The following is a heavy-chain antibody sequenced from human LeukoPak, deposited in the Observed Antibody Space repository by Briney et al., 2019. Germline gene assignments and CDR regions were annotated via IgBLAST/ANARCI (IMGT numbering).Heavy chain of an antibody. CDR3: AKDERYYGMDV. J-gene: IGHJ6*02. CDR1: GFTFSSYG. CDR2: ISYDGSNK. V-gene: IGHV3-30*18. Sequence: PGGSLRLSCAASGFTFSSYGMHWVRQAPGKGVEWVAVISYDGSNKYYADSVKGRFTISRDNSKNTLYLQMNSLRAEDTAVYYCAKDERYYGMDVWGQGTTVTVSS.